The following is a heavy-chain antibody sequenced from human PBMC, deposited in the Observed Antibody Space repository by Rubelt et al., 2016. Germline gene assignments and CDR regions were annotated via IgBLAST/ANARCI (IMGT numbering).Heavy chain of an antibody. V-gene: IGHV3-30*04. CDR2: VSYDGSNK. CDR1: SSYA. D-gene: IGHD3-22*01. Sequence: SSYAMHWVRQAPGKGLDRVAVVSYDGSNKFYADSVKGRITISRDTSKNTLYLQMKSLRAADTAVYYCARVRDSSGYYADWYFDLWGRGTLVTVSS. CDR3: ARVRDSSGYYADWYFDL. J-gene: IGHJ2*01.